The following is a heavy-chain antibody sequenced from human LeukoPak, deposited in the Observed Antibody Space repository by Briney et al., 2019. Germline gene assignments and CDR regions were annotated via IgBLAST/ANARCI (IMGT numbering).Heavy chain of an antibody. Sequence: GGSLRLSCAASGFTFNSYWMNWVRQAPGKGLEWVAHINPDGRDTYYVDSVKGRFTISRDNAQNSMYLQMNSLRVEDTAVYYCTSWGDTTAEYFQRWGQGTLVTVSS. V-gene: IGHV3-7*01. D-gene: IGHD2-21*02. CDR1: GFTFNSYW. CDR3: TSWGDTTAEYFQR. CDR2: INPDGRDT. J-gene: IGHJ1*01.